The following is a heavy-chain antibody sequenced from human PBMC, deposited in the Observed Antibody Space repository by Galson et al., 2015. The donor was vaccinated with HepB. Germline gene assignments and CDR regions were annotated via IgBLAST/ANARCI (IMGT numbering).Heavy chain of an antibody. V-gene: IGHV1-69*13. CDR1: GGTFSRFA. J-gene: IGHJ4*02. CDR3: GRSSYRVVDTPSVPFDY. CDR2: NIPLFTTN. Sequence: SVKVSCKASGGTFSRFAVNWVRQAPGQGLEWVAGNIPLFTTNNYSQKFKGRVTISADESTSTTYMQLSNLRSDDTAIYYCGRSSYRVVDTPSVPFDYWGQGTLVTVSS. D-gene: IGHD5/OR15-5a*01.